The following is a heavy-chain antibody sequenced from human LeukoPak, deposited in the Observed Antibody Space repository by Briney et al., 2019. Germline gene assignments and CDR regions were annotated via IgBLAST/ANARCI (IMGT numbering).Heavy chain of an antibody. CDR3: ARGSRLVRGVHNWFDP. CDR1: GGSFSGYY. D-gene: IGHD3-10*01. CDR2: INHSGST. Sequence: PSETLSLTCAVYGGSFSGYYWSWIRQPPGKGLEWIGEINHSGSTNYNLSLKSRVTTSVDTSKNQFSLKLSSVTAADTAVYYCARGSRLVRGVHNWFDPWGQGTLVTVSS. V-gene: IGHV4-34*01. J-gene: IGHJ5*02.